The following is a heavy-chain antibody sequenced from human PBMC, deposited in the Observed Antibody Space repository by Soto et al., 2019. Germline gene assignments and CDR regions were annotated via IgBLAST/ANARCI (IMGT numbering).Heavy chain of an antibody. CDR1: GDSISSGAYY. D-gene: IGHD5-18*01. J-gene: IGHJ5*02. V-gene: IGHV4-30-4*02. CDR2: IYHSGAT. CDR3: ARGVPYSYGYVSWFDP. Sequence: SETLSLTCTVSGDSISSGAYYWSWIRQPPGKGLEWIGYIYHSGATYYNPSLESRVTMSVDTSKNQFSLKLSSVTAADTAVYYCARGVPYSYGYVSWFDPWGQGTLVTVSS.